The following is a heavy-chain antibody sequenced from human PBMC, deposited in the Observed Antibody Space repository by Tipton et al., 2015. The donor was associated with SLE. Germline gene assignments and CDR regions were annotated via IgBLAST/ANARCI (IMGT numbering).Heavy chain of an antibody. Sequence: TLSLTCAVSGGSLSSYYWNWIRQFPGKGLEWIGNVYYSGSTNYNPSLKSRVTISVDTSKNQFSLKLSSVTAADTAVYYCARGGLGYSYYYYMDVWGKGTTVTVSS. CDR1: GGSLSSYY. J-gene: IGHJ6*03. D-gene: IGHD5-18*01. CDR3: ARGGLGYSYYYYMDV. V-gene: IGHV4-59*01. CDR2: VYYSGST.